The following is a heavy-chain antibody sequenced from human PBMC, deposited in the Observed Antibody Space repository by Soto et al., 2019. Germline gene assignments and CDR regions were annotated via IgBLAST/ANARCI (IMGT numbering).Heavy chain of an antibody. CDR3: AKGLSYGYYYYYGMDV. Sequence: PGGSLRLSCAASGFTFSSYGMHWVRQAPGKGLEWVAVISYDGSNKYYADSVKGRFTISRDNSKNTLYLQMNSLRAEDTAVYYCAKGLSYGYYYYYGMDVWGQGTTVTVSS. CDR1: GFTFSSYG. D-gene: IGHD5-18*01. CDR2: ISYDGSNK. J-gene: IGHJ6*02. V-gene: IGHV3-30*18.